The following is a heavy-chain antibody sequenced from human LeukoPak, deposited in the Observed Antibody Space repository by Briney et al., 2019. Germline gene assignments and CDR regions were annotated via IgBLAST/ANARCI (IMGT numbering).Heavy chain of an antibody. CDR1: GYTFTSYG. Sequence: ASVKVSCKASGYTFTSYGISWVRQAPGQGLEWMGWINPNSGGTNYAQKFQGRVTMTRDTSISTAYMELSRLGSDDTAVYYCATSGPSLLRYFGQANWFDPWGQGTLVTVSS. CDR3: ATSGPSLLRYFGQANWFDP. D-gene: IGHD3-9*01. V-gene: IGHV1-2*02. J-gene: IGHJ5*02. CDR2: INPNSGGT.